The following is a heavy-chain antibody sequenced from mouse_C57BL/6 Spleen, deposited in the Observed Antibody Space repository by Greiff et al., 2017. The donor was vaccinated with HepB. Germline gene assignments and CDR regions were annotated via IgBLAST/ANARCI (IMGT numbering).Heavy chain of an antibody. J-gene: IGHJ2*01. V-gene: IGHV1-54*01. Sequence: QVQLQQSGAELVRPGTSVKVSCKASGYAFTNYLIEWVKQRPGQGLEWIGVINPGSGGTNYNEKLKGKATLTADKSSSTAYMQLSSLTSEDSAVYFCARGDYYGSSYLDYWGQGTTLTVSS. CDR2: INPGSGGT. CDR3: ARGDYYGSSYLDY. CDR1: GYAFTNYL. D-gene: IGHD1-1*01.